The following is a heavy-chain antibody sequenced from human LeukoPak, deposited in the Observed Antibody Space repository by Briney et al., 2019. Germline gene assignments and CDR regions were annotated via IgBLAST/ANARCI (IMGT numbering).Heavy chain of an antibody. V-gene: IGHV3-53*01. CDR3: ARGGRGSAAVVAPRSFDI. J-gene: IGHJ3*02. CDR1: GFTVSSTH. D-gene: IGHD3-22*01. Sequence: GGSLRLSCEASGFTVSSTHMVWVRQAPGKGLEWVSVTYTGGNSYYAGSVQGRFIISRDISKNTLYLQMNNLRAEDSALYYCARGGRGSAAVVAPRSFDIWGQGTMVTVSS. CDR2: TYTGGNS.